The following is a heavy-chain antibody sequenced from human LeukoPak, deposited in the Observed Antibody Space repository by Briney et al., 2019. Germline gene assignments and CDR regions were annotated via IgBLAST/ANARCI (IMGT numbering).Heavy chain of an antibody. CDR2: ISDSGAIT. CDR1: GFTFSRYA. J-gene: IGHJ4*02. CDR3: ARDRQYDFWPY. Sequence: GGSLRLSCAASGFTFSRYAMSWVRQAPGKGLEWVSTISDSGAITYYADSVKGRFTVSRDNSKNTLYLQMKSLRAEDTAMYYCARDRQYDFWPYWGQGILVTVSS. D-gene: IGHD3-3*01. V-gene: IGHV3-23*01.